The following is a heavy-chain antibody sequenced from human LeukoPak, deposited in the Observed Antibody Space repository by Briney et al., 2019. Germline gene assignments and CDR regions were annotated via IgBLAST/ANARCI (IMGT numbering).Heavy chain of an antibody. D-gene: IGHD5-12*01. Sequence: GGSLRLSCAASGFIFSSYAMGWVRQAPGKGLEWVAFIRYDGSNKYYADSVKGRFTISRDNSKNTLYLQMNSLRAEDTAVYYCAKDLHDIVASPFDYWGQGTLVTVSS. CDR2: IRYDGSNK. CDR1: GFIFSSYA. CDR3: AKDLHDIVASPFDY. J-gene: IGHJ4*02. V-gene: IGHV3-30*02.